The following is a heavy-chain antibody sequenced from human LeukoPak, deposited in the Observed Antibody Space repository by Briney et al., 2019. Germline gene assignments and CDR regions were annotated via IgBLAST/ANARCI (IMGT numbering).Heavy chain of an antibody. D-gene: IGHD6-13*01. J-gene: IGHJ4*02. CDR1: GDPISGYSNYK. CDR3: AREYSGFDY. Sequence: KSSETLSLTCTVSGDPISGYSNYKWSWIRQPPVKGLAWIGYIYYHGSTNYNPSLKSRVTISVDTSKNQFSLKLSSVTAADTAVYYCAREYSGFDYWGQGTLVTVSS. CDR2: IYYHGST. V-gene: IGHV4-61*01.